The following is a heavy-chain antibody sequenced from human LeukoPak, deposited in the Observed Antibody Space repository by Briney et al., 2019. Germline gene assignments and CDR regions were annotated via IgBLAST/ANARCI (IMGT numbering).Heavy chain of an antibody. J-gene: IGHJ4*02. CDR2: IYYSGST. CDR3: ARHASSGQGDY. Sequence: SETLSLTCTVSGGSISSYYWSWIRQPPGKGLEWIGYIYYSGSTNYNPSLKSRVTISVDTSKNQFSLKLSSVTAADTAVYYYARHASSGQGDYWGQGTLVTVSS. CDR1: GGSISSYY. V-gene: IGHV4-59*08. D-gene: IGHD6-19*01.